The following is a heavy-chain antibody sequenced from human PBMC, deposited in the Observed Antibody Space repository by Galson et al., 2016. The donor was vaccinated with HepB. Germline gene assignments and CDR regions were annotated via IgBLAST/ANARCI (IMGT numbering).Heavy chain of an antibody. J-gene: IGHJ4*02. CDR1: GDSVSSNSAG. Sequence: CAISGDSVSSNSAGWYWIRQSPSRGLEWLGRTYYRSKWPFDYAESVKSRITINPDTAKNQFSLQLNSVTPEDTAIYYCARSYLLGRGFGSWGQGTLVTVSS. D-gene: IGHD7-27*01. CDR3: ARSYLLGRGFGS. CDR2: TYYRSKWPF. V-gene: IGHV6-1*01.